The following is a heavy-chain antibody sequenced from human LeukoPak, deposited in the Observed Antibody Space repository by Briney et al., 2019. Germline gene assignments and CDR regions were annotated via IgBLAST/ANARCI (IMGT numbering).Heavy chain of an antibody. CDR1: GFTFSTYW. CDR2: IKQDGSEK. CDR3: AREVLGPRGGFDP. D-gene: IGHD4/OR15-4a*01. J-gene: IGHJ5*02. V-gene: IGHV3-7*01. Sequence: QPGGSLKLSCAASGFTFSTYWMSWVRQAPGKGLEWVANIKQDGSEKVYVDSVKGRFTISRDNAKNSLYLQMNSLRAEDTAVYYCAREVLGPRGGFDPWGQGTLVTVSS.